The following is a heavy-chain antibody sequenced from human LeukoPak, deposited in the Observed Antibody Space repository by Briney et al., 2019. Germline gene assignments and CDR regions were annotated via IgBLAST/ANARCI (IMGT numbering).Heavy chain of an antibody. CDR3: ARRATHDAFDI. V-gene: IGHV1-69*13. D-gene: IGHD1-26*01. CDR2: IIPIFGTA. J-gene: IGHJ3*02. CDR1: GGTFSSYA. Sequence: ASVKVSCKASGGTFSSYAISWVRQAPGQALEWMGGIIPIFGTANYAQKFQGRVTITADESTSTAYKELSSLRSEDTAVYYCARRATHDAFDIWGQGTMVTVSS.